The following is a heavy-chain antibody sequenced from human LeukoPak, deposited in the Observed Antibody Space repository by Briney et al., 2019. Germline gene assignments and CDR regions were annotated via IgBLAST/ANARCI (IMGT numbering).Heavy chain of an antibody. J-gene: IGHJ6*02. CDR1: GGSFSGYY. V-gene: IGHV4-59*01. CDR3: ARLNPGFLWFGELLVEDYYYGMDV. Sequence: KPSETLSLACTVSGGSFSGYYWGWIRQPPGKGLEWIGYIFYSGDTTYNPSLKSRVAISVDTPKNQFSLKLTSVTAADTAVYYCARLNPGFLWFGELLVEDYYYGMDVWGQGTTVTVSS. CDR2: IFYSGDT. D-gene: IGHD3-10*01.